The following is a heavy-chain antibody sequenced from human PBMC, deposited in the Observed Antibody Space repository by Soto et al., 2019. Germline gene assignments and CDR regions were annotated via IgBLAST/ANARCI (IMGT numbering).Heavy chain of an antibody. J-gene: IGHJ6*02. D-gene: IGHD5-12*01. Sequence: GESLKISCKGAGYSFTSYWISWVRQMPGKGLEWMGRIDPSDSYTNSSPSFQGHVTISADKSISTAYLQWSSLKASDTAMYYCARHVDPSKRRTYGMDVWGQGATVTVSS. CDR1: GYSFTSYW. V-gene: IGHV5-10-1*01. CDR2: IDPSDSYT. CDR3: ARHVDPSKRRTYGMDV.